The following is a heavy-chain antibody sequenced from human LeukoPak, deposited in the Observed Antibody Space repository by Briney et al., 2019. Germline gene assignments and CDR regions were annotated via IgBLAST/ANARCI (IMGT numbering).Heavy chain of an antibody. CDR2: IIPIFGTA. Sequence: SVKVSCKASGGTFSSYAISWVRHAPDQGLEWMGGIIPIFGTANSAQKFQGRVTITVHESTSTAYMKLSSLRSEDTAVYYCAREDIVVVPAAKKDYYYYGMDVWGQGTTVTVSS. D-gene: IGHD2-2*01. V-gene: IGHV1-69*01. J-gene: IGHJ6*02. CDR1: GGTFSSYA. CDR3: AREDIVVVPAAKKDYYYYGMDV.